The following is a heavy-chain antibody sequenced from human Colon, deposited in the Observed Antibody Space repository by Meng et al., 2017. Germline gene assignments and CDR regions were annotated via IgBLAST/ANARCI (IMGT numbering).Heavy chain of an antibody. CDR3: ARYCASTNCYTGFDF. V-gene: IGHV4-31*11. J-gene: IGHJ4*02. Sequence: QVQLQESGPGLVKPSQTLSLTCAVSGGSISSGGYYWSWIRQHPGKGLEWIGYIYYSGNTYYNPSLKSRVTISVDTSKNQFSLKLSSVTAADTAVYYCARYCASTNCYTGFDFWGQGTLVIVSS. CDR1: GGSISSGGYY. D-gene: IGHD2-2*02. CDR2: IYYSGNT.